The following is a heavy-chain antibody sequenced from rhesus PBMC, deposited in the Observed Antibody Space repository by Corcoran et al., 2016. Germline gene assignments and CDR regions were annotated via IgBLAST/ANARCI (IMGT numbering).Heavy chain of an antibody. Sequence: QVQLVQSGAEIKQPGASVKLSCKASGYTFTSYYMHWVRQAPGQGLEWIRLISPDNGNKGYAKNCQCRVTITTDTSTSTGYMELSSLRSEDTAVYYCTRDLPRNYGGRFDVWGPGVLVTVSS. CDR3: TRDLPRNYGGRFDV. CDR2: ISPDNGNK. V-gene: IGHV1-1*01. J-gene: IGHJ5-1*01. CDR1: GYTFTSYY. D-gene: IGHD4-17*01.